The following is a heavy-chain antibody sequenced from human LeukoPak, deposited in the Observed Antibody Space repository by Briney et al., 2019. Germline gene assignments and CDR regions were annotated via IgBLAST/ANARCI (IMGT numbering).Heavy chain of an antibody. D-gene: IGHD1-26*01. V-gene: IGHV4-34*01. CDR2: INHSGST. CDR1: GGSFSGYY. CDR3: ARRRSYHDALDI. Sequence: ASETLSLTCAVYGGSFSGYYWSWIRQPPGKGLEWIGEINHSGSTNYNPSLKSRVTISVDTSKNQFSLKLSSVTAADTAVYYCARRRSYHDALDIWGQGTMVTVSS. J-gene: IGHJ3*02.